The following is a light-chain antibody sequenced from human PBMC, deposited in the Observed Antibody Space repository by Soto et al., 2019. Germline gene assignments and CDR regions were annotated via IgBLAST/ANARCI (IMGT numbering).Light chain of an antibody. Sequence: QSVLTQPASVSGSPGQSITISCTGSSSDVGGYNYVSWYQQHPGKAPKLKIYEVSNRPSGVSNRFSGSKSGNTASLTISGLQAEDEANYYCSSYTSSGTHVFGGGTKVTVL. CDR2: EVS. V-gene: IGLV2-14*01. J-gene: IGLJ3*02. CDR3: SSYTSSGTHV. CDR1: SSDVGGYNY.